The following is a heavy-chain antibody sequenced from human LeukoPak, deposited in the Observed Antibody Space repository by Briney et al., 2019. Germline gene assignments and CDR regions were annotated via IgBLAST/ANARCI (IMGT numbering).Heavy chain of an antibody. CDR3: ARALNDFWSGYSDY. D-gene: IGHD3-3*01. V-gene: IGHV4-30-4*01. Sequence: PSQTLSLTCTVSGGSISSGDYYWGWIRQPPGKGLEWIVYIYYSGSTYYNPSLKSRVTISLDTSKNQFSLKLSSVTAADTAVYYCARALNDFWSGYSDYWGQGTLVTVSS. J-gene: IGHJ4*02. CDR2: IYYSGST. CDR1: GGSISSGDYY.